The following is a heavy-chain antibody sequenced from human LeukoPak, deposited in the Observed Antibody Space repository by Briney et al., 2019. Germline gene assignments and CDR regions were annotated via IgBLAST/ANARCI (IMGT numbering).Heavy chain of an antibody. CDR2: ISTSSSST. Sequence: GGSLRLSCAASGFTFSNYNMSWIGQAPGKGLEWVSYISTSSSSTNYADSVKGRFTISRDNARNSLYLQMNSLRAEDTAVYYCARSGNYFDCCGQGTLVTVSS. CDR3: ARSGNYFDC. V-gene: IGHV3-11*06. J-gene: IGHJ4*02. CDR1: GFTFSNYN.